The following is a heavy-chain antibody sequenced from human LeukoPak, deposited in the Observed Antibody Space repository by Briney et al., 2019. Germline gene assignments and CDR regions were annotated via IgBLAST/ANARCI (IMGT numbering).Heavy chain of an antibody. V-gene: IGHV3-21*01. CDR3: ARDAEGIVVVPAAESSYWYFDL. D-gene: IGHD2-2*01. J-gene: IGHJ2*01. Sequence: PGGSLRLSCAASGFTFSSYSMNWVRQAPGKGLEWVSSIGSSSSYIYYADSVKGRFTISRDNAKNSLYLQMNSLRAEDTAVYYCARDAEGIVVVPAAESSYWYFDLWGRGTLVTVSS. CDR1: GFTFSSYS. CDR2: IGSSSSYI.